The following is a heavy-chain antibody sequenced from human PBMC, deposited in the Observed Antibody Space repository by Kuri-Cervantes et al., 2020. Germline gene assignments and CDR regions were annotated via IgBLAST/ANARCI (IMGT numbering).Heavy chain of an antibody. CDR3: ARDRSSGWYGRAFDI. J-gene: IGHJ3*02. CDR2: IYSGGST. CDR1: GFTVSSNY. Sequence: GESLKISCAASGFTVSSNYMSWVRQAPGKGLEWVSVIYSGGSTYYADSVKGRFTISKDSSKNTLYLQMNSLRAEDTAVYYCARDRSSGWYGRAFDIWGQGTMVTVSS. D-gene: IGHD6-19*01. V-gene: IGHV3-53*05.